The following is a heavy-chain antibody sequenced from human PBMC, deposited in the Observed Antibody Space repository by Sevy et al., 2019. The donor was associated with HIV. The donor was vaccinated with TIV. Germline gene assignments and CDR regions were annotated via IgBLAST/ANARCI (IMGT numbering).Heavy chain of an antibody. CDR1: GGSIRRYY. V-gene: IGHV4-59*13. CDR3: ARVFDSEGAFDL. CDR2: IYNSGNT. D-gene: IGHD2-21*01. Sequence: SETLSLTCTVSGGSIRRYYWSWIRQPPGKGLEWIGYIYNSGNTNYNPSLKSRVTISVDTSKNQFSLRLCSVTAADTAVYYCARVFDSEGAFDLWGQGTMVTVSS. J-gene: IGHJ3*01.